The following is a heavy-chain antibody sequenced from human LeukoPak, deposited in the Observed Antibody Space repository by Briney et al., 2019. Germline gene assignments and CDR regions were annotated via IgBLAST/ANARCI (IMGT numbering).Heavy chain of an antibody. V-gene: IGHV3-48*03. CDR2: ISSSGSTI. D-gene: IGHD6-6*01. J-gene: IGHJ4*02. Sequence: GGSLRLSYAASGFTFSSYEMNWVRQAPGKGLEWVSYISSSGSTIYYADSVKGRFTISRDNAKHSLYLQMNSLRAEDTAVYYCARDRLPGFDYWGQGTLVTVSS. CDR1: GFTFSSYE. CDR3: ARDRLPGFDY.